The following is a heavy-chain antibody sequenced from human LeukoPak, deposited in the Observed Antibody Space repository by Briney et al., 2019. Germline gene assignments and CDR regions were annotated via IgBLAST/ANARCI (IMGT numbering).Heavy chain of an antibody. CDR2: MNPNSGNT. CDR1: GYTFTSYD. J-gene: IGHJ4*02. V-gene: IGHV1-8*03. Sequence: ASVKVSCKASGYTFTSYDINWVRQATGQGLEWMGWMNPNSGNTGYAQKFQGRVTITRNTSISTAYMELRSLRSDDTAVYYCARVGSEWELLPWGQGTLVTVSS. CDR3: ARVGSEWELLP. D-gene: IGHD1-26*01.